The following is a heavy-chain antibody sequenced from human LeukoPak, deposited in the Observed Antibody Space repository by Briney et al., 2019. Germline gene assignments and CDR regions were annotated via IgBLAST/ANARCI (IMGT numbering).Heavy chain of an antibody. J-gene: IGHJ4*02. CDR2: ISGDGRST. D-gene: IGHD1-26*01. V-gene: IGHV3-74*01. CDR3: ARAPWELDD. CDR1: GFTFSSNW. Sequence: PGGSLRLSCAASGFTFSSNWMHWVRQAPGKGLVWVSRISGDGRSTTYADSMKGRFTISRDNVKNTLYLQMNSLRVEDTAVYYCARAPWELDDWGQGTLVTVSS.